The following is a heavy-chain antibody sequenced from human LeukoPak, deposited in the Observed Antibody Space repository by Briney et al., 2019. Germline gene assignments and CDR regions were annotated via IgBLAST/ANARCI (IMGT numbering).Heavy chain of an antibody. CDR3: ARDPVDQPYWFFDL. CDR1: GGSISGSY. V-gene: IGHV4-59*01. D-gene: IGHD2-2*01. Sequence: PSETLSLTCTVSGGSISGSYWNWIRQPPGKGLEWIGYIYYSGSTNYNPSLKCRVTISVDTSKKQFSLKLTSVTAADTAVYYCARDPVDQPYWFFDLWGRGTLVTVSS. CDR2: IYYSGST. J-gene: IGHJ2*01.